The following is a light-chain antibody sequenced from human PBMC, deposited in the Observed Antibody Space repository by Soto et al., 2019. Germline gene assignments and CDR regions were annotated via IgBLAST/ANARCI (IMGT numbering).Light chain of an antibody. CDR2: DTS. V-gene: IGKV1-5*01. CDR3: QQYNTYPTWT. CDR1: QSVFDW. J-gene: IGKJ1*01. Sequence: DIQMTQSPSTLSASIGDRVTITCRTSQSVFDWLAWYQVKPGKAPKLLIYDTSTLESGVPSRFSGTGSGKDFTLTISSLQPHDFATYYCQQYNTYPTWTFGQGTRVEIK.